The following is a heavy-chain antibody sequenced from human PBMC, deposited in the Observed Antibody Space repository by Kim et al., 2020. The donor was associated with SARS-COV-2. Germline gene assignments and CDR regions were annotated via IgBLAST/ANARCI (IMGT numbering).Heavy chain of an antibody. Sequence: ASVKVSCKASGYTFTNYDINWVRQATGQGLEWIGYINPNSGNTGYAEKFRGRVTMTSDTSTGTAFLEGSSLRSEDTAVYYCAREVSESRYGMDVWGQGST. CDR1: GYTFTNYD. CDR3: AREVSESRYGMDV. V-gene: IGHV1-8*01. J-gene: IGHJ6*02. CDR2: INPNSGNT. D-gene: IGHD3-16*02.